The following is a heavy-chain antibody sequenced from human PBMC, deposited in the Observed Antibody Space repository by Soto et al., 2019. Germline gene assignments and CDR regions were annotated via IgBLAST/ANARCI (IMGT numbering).Heavy chain of an antibody. J-gene: IGHJ6*03. Sequence: QVQLVQSGAEVKKPGASVKVSCKASGYTFTSYGISWVRQAPGQGLEWMGWISAYNGNTNYAQKLQGRVTMTTDTSTSTAYMELRSRRSDDTAVYYCARKTGVPAAPGTYYYYYYMDVWGKGTTVTVSS. CDR1: GYTFTSYG. D-gene: IGHD2-2*01. CDR3: ARKTGVPAAPGTYYYYYYMDV. V-gene: IGHV1-18*01. CDR2: ISAYNGNT.